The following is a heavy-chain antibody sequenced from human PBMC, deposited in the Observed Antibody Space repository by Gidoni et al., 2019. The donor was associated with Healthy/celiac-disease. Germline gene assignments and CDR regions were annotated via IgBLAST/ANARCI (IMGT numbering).Heavy chain of an antibody. Sequence: ELQLVESGGGLVKPGGSLRLSCAASGFTFSSYSMNWVRQAPGKGLDGVSSISSSSSYIYYADSVKGRFTISRDNAKNSLYLQMNSLRAEDTAVYYCARGTSSGWFLDYFDYWGQGTLVTVSS. CDR2: ISSSSSYI. J-gene: IGHJ4*02. V-gene: IGHV3-21*01. CDR1: GFTFSSYS. D-gene: IGHD6-19*01. CDR3: ARGTSSGWFLDYFDY.